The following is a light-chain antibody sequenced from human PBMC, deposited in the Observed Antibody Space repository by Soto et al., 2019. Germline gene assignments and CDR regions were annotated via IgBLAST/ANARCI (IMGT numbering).Light chain of an antibody. V-gene: IGLV1-40*01. CDR1: SSNIGAGYD. CDR2: GNS. Sequence: QSVLTQPPSVSGAPGQRVTISCTGSSSNIGAGYDVHWYQQLPGTAPKLLIYGNSNRPSGVPDRFSGSKSGTSASLAITGXXXXXXADYYCQSYDRSLSGKVFGTGTKLTVL. CDR3: QSYDRSLSGKV. J-gene: IGLJ1*01.